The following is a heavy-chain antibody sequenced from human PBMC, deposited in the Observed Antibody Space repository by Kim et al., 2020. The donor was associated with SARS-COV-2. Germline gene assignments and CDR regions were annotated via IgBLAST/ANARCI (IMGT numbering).Heavy chain of an antibody. Sequence: INYADSLKGRCTISRDNAKTSVYLQMNSLRAEVTAVYYCARAVMVRGRLDFWGQGSLVTVSS. CDR2: I. V-gene: IGHV3-21*01. D-gene: IGHD3-10*01. CDR3: ARAVMVRGRLDF. J-gene: IGHJ4*02.